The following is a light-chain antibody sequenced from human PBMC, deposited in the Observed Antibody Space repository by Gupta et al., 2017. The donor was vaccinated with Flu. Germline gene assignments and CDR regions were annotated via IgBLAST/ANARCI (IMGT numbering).Light chain of an antibody. CDR1: TGAVTMGHC. J-gene: IGLJ3*02. V-gene: IGLV7-46*01. Sequence: STGAVTMGHCPYLFQQTPGQAPMTLISDTSKTHSGPPALFSGSLRGGKAALTLSGAHPEDEAEYYCLLYYGGARVFGGGTKLTVL. CDR2: DTS. CDR3: LLYYGGARV.